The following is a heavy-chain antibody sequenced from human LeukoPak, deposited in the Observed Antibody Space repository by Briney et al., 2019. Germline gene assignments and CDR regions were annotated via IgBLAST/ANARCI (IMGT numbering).Heavy chain of an antibody. D-gene: IGHD6-13*01. CDR1: GGSFSGYY. CDR3: ARALGIAAAGTFYFDY. CDR2: INHSGST. Sequence: SETLSLTCAVYGGSFSGYYWSWIRQPLGKGLEWIGEINHSGSTNYNPSLKSRVTISVDTSKNQFSLKLSSVTAADTAVYYCARALGIAAAGTFYFDYWGQGTLVTVSS. J-gene: IGHJ4*02. V-gene: IGHV4-34*01.